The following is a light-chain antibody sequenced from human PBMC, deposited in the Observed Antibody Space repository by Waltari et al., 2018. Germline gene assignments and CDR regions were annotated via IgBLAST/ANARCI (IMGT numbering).Light chain of an antibody. CDR1: QSIASN. V-gene: IGKV1-39*01. CDR3: QQSNSSPHT. Sequence: DIQMTQSPSSLSASVGDRITITCRASQSIASNLNWYQQNPGRAPKLLIFLASNLQSGVPSRFSGSGSGTDFTLTINNLQPEDFALYSCQQSNSSPHTFGGGTKVESK. J-gene: IGKJ4*01. CDR2: LAS.